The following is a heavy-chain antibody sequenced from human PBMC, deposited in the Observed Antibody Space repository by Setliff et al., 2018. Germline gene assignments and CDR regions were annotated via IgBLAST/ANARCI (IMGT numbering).Heavy chain of an antibody. V-gene: IGHV1-18*01. CDR1: GYNFITFG. CDR2: IAPYNGNT. Sequence: ASVKVSCKPSGYNFITFGISWVRQAPGQGLEWLGWIAPYNGNTDYAQKFQGRVTMTTDTSTNTAHMELRSLTSADTAIYYCTRGPGPWVVVAMPFDCWGQGTLVTVSS. D-gene: IGHD5-12*01. J-gene: IGHJ4*02. CDR3: TRGPGPWVVVAMPFDC.